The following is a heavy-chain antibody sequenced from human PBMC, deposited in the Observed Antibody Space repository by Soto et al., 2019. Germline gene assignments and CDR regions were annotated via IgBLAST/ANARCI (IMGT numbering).Heavy chain of an antibody. Sequence: GGSLRLSCAAPGFNVGSKYMGWVRQAPGKGLEWVSIIYSGGSTYYPDSVKGRFTISRDNSKDTLYLQMDSLRAEDTAVYYCAGDRNSGSWFFYWGRGTLVTVSS. V-gene: IGHV3-66*01. J-gene: IGHJ4*02. CDR1: GFNVGSKY. D-gene: IGHD6-25*01. CDR3: AGDRNSGSWFFY. CDR2: IYSGGST.